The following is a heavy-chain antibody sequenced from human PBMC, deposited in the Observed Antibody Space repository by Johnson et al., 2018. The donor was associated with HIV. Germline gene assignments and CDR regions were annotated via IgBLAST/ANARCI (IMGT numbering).Heavy chain of an antibody. CDR1: GFTFSSYA. Sequence: VQLVESGGGVVQPGRSLRLSCAASGFTFSSYAMHWVRQAPGKGLEWVSYISSSGSTIYYADSVKGRFTISRDNSKNKQYLQMNSLRAEDTALYYCARVATADDDAFDIWGLGTMVTVSS. V-gene: IGHV3-48*01. CDR3: ARVATADDDAFDI. D-gene: IGHD5-18*01. J-gene: IGHJ3*02. CDR2: ISSSGSTI.